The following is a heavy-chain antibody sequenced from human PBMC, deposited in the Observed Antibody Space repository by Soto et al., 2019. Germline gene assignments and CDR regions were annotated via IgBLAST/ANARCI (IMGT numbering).Heavy chain of an antibody. D-gene: IGHD3-3*01. Sequence: QVQLVESGGGVVQPGRSLRLSCAASGFTFSSYGMHWVRQAPGKGLEWVAVISYHGSNKYYADSVKGRFTISRDNSKNTPYLQMNSLRDEATAVYYCAKGENVYPRYASLSGYARFDYWGQGPRVHVS. CDR3: AKGENVYPRYASLSGYARFDY. V-gene: IGHV3-30*18. J-gene: IGHJ4*02. CDR1: GFTFSSYG. CDR2: ISYHGSNK.